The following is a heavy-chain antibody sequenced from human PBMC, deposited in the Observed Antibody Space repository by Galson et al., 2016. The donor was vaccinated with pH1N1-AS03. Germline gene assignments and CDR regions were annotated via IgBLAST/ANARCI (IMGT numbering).Heavy chain of an antibody. CDR1: GYSISSGYY. Sequence: SETLSLTCAVSGYSISSGYYWGWIRQPPGKGLEWIGSIYHSGSTYYNPSLKSRVTISVDTSNQFSLNLRAVTAADTAIYYCARHVSGSYPNNLDYWGQGALVIVSS. V-gene: IGHV4-38-2*01. D-gene: IGHD1-26*01. J-gene: IGHJ4*02. CDR2: IYHSGST. CDR3: ARHVSGSYPNNLDY.